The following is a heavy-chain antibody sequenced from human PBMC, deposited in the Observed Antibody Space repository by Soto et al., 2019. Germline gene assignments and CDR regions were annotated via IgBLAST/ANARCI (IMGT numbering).Heavy chain of an antibody. V-gene: IGHV4-39*01. CDR2: IYYSGTT. J-gene: IGHJ5*02. D-gene: IGHD3-3*02. CDR1: GGSMSSSSYY. Sequence: QLQLQESGPGLVKPSETLSLTCTVSGGSMSSSSYYWGWIRQPPGKGLEWIGSIYYSGTTYYNPSLKSRVTISVDTSKNQFSLNQSSVTAADTAVYYCASPKIAFYNWFDPWGQGTLVTVSS. CDR3: ASPKIAFYNWFDP.